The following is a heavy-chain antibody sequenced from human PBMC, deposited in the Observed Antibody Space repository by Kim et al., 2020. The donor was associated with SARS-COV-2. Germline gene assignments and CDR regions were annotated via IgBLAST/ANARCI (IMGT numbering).Heavy chain of an antibody. CDR2: IYSGDKT. V-gene: IGHV3-66*01. Sequence: GGSLRLSCAASGFTVSSNYMSWLRQAPGKGLEWLSVIYSGDKTYYVESVKGRLTISRDNSKNTLYLQMSSLRVEDTAVYYCATNLAAAGVGWVEGTLVTV. CDR3: ATNLAAAGVG. CDR1: GFTVSSNY. D-gene: IGHD6-13*01. J-gene: IGHJ4*02.